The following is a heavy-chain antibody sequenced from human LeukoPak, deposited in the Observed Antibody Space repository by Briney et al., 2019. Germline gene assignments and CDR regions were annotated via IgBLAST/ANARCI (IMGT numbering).Heavy chain of an antibody. V-gene: IGHV1-24*01. D-gene: IGHD2/OR15-2a*01. Sequence: GASVTVSCKVSGHTFTDLSMNWVRQAPGKGLEWMGGCDPEDVETIYAQKFQGRVTMTEDTSTETAYMELTSLRPEDTAVYYCATDFYRGRQFDYWGQGTLVTVSS. CDR1: GHTFTDLS. CDR3: ATDFYRGRQFDY. J-gene: IGHJ4*02. CDR2: CDPEDVET.